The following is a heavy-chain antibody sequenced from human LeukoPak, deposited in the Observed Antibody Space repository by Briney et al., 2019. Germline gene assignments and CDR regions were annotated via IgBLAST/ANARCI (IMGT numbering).Heavy chain of an antibody. J-gene: IGHJ5*02. CDR1: GGSISSYY. CDR2: IYTSGST. CDR3: ARPPIFGVVNAKLGNWFDP. Sequence: PSETLSLTCTVSGGSISSYYWSWIRQPAGKGLEWIGRIYTSGSTNYNPSLKSRVTMSVDTSKNQFSLKLSSVTAADTAVYYCARPPIFGVVNAKLGNWFDPWGQGTLVTVSS. V-gene: IGHV4-4*07. D-gene: IGHD3-3*01.